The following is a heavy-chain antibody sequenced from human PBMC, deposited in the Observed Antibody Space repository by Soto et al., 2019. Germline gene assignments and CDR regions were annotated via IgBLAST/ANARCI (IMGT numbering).Heavy chain of an antibody. J-gene: IGHJ5*02. V-gene: IGHV4-39*01. CDR2: IYYSGST. Sequence: SETLSLTCTVSGGSISSSSYYWGWIRQPPGKGLEWIGSIYYSGSTYYNPSLKSRVTISVDTSKNQFSLKLSSVTAADTAVYYCAVTRTGTTARGPFDPWGQGTLVTVSS. CDR1: GGSISSSSYY. D-gene: IGHD1-7*01. CDR3: AVTRTGTTARGPFDP.